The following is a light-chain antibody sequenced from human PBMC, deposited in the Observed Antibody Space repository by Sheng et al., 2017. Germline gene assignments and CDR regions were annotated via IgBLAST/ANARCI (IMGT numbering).Light chain of an antibody. CDR2: DAS. J-gene: IGKJ4*01. CDR1: QSVSTF. CDR3: EQRLSWPLT. Sequence: EIVLTQSPGTLSLSPGERATLSCRASQSVSTFLVWYQQKPGQAPRLLMYDASNRATGIPARFSGSGSGTDFTLTISSLEPEDFAVYYCEQRLSWPLTFGGGTKVEIK. V-gene: IGKV3-11*01.